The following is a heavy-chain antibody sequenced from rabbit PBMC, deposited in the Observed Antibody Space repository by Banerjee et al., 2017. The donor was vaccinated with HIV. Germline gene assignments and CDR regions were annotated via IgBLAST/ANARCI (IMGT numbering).Heavy chain of an antibody. D-gene: IGHD6-1*01. CDR1: GFSFSSSYW. J-gene: IGHJ4*01. CDR2: IYTGNGMT. V-gene: IGHV1S45*01. Sequence: QQQLEESGGGLVKPGGTLTLTCTASGFSFSSSYWICWVRQAPGKGLEWIASIYTGNGMTAYATWAKGRFTISKTSSTTVTLQMPSLTAADTATYFCARGSGVFGDGYDLWGPGTLVTVS. CDR3: ARGSGVFGDGYDL.